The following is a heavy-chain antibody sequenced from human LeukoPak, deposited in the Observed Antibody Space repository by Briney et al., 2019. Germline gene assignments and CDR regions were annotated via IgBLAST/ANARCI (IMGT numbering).Heavy chain of an antibody. CDR2: ICYGGST. V-gene: IGHV4-59*01. Sequence: SEAVSLTCTVSGGSISSYYWTWIRQPPGRGLEWVGYICYGGSTNYNPSLKSRVTISVDTSTNQFSLKLSSVTAADTAVYYCARGIFGMVLNAFDLWGRGTMVTV. CDR3: ARGIFGMVLNAFDL. CDR1: GGSISSYY. J-gene: IGHJ3*01. D-gene: IGHD3-3*01.